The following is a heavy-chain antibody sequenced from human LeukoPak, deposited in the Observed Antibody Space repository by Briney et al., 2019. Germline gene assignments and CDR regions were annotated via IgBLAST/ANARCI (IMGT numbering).Heavy chain of an antibody. CDR3: ASEAMNYDYVWGSYRYTYFDY. J-gene: IGHJ4*02. Sequence: PGGSLRLSCAASGFTVSSNYMSWVRQAPGKGLEWVSVIYSGGSTYYADSVKGRFTISRDNSKNTLYLQMNSLRAEDTAVYYCASEAMNYDYVWGSYRYTYFDYWGQGTLVTVSS. D-gene: IGHD3-16*02. CDR1: GFTVSSNY. CDR2: IYSGGST. V-gene: IGHV3-66*01.